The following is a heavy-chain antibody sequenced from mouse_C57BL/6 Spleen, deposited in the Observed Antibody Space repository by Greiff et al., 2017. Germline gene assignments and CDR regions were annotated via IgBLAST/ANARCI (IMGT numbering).Heavy chain of an antibody. V-gene: IGHV1-82*01. J-gene: IGHJ4*01. CDR1: GYAFSSSW. CDR3: ARWGTGTGSFAMDY. CDR2: IYPGDGDT. Sequence: VQLQQSGPELVKPGASVKISCKASGYAFSSSWMNWVKQRPGKGLEWIGRIYPGDGDTNYNGKFKGKATLTADKSSSTAYMQLSSLTSEDSAVYFCARWGTGTGSFAMDYWGQGTSVTVSS. D-gene: IGHD4-1*01.